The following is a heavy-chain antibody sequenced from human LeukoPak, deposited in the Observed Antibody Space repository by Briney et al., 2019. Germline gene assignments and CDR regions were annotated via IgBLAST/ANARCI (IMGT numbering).Heavy chain of an antibody. CDR3: ARDSGSYYDHGIDY. D-gene: IGHD1-26*01. Sequence: ASVKVSCKASGYTFTGYYMHWVRQAPGQRLEWMGWINPNSGGTNYAQKFQGRVTMTRDTSISTAYMELSRLRSDDTAVYYCARDSGSYYDHGIDYWGQGTLVTVSS. V-gene: IGHV1-2*02. CDR1: GYTFTGYY. J-gene: IGHJ4*02. CDR2: INPNSGGT.